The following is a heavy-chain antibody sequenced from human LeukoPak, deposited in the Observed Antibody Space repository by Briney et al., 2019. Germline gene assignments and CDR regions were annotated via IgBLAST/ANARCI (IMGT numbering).Heavy chain of an antibody. CDR3: ARDLHIYDDSSGYCDY. V-gene: IGHV3-30-3*01. J-gene: IGHJ4*02. CDR2: ISYDGSNQ. CDR1: GFTFSSYA. D-gene: IGHD3-22*01. Sequence: PGGSLRLSCAASGFTFSSYAMHWVRQAPGKGLEWVAVISYDGSNQYYADSVKGRFTISRHNSKNTLYLQMNSLRAEDSAIYYCARDLHIYDDSSGYCDYWGQGTLVTVSS.